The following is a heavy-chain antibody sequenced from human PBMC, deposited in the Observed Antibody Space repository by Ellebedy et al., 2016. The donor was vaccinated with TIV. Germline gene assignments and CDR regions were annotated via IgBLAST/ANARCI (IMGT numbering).Heavy chain of an antibody. CDR2: IKQDGSEK. CDR1: GFTFSSYW. V-gene: IGHV3-7*03. D-gene: IGHD7-27*01. Sequence: GESLKISXAASGFTFSSYWMSWVRQAPGKGLEWVANIKQDGSEKYYVDSVKGRFTISRDNAKNSLYLQMNSLRAEDTAVYYCVRTWGRFDYWGQGTLVTVSS. CDR3: VRTWGRFDY. J-gene: IGHJ4*02.